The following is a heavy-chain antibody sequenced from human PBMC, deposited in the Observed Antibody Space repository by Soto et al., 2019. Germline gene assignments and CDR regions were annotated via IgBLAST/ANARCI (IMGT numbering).Heavy chain of an antibody. D-gene: IGHD6-19*01. CDR3: AHIVVAGLGYYFDY. V-gene: IGHV2-5*02. Sequence: QITLKESGPTLVKPTQTLTLTCTFSGFSLSSTRMAVGWIRQPPGKALEWLALIYWDDDKRYSPFLKSRLTIXXXPXXNQSVLTMSNMDPVDTARYYCAHIVVAGLGYYFDYWGQGTLVTVSS. J-gene: IGHJ4*02. CDR2: IYWDDDK. CDR1: GFSLSSTRMA.